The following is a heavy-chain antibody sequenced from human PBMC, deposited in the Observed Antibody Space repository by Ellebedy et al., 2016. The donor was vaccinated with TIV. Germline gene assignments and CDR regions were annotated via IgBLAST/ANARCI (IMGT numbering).Heavy chain of an antibody. Sequence: GESLKISCAASGFTFSSYAMSWVRQAPGKGLEWVSTISGSDGSTYYADSVKGRFTISRDNSKNTLYLQMNSLRAEDTAVYYCAKGTDYGDYAWYFDLWGRGTLVTVSS. V-gene: IGHV3-23*01. J-gene: IGHJ2*01. CDR2: ISGSDGST. CDR1: GFTFSSYA. D-gene: IGHD4-17*01. CDR3: AKGTDYGDYAWYFDL.